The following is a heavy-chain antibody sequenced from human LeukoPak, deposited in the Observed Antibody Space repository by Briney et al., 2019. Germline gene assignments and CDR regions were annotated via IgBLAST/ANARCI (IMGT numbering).Heavy chain of an antibody. Sequence: SETLSLTCSVSGGSISSNNYYWGWIRQPPGKGLEWIGSIYYSGSTYYNPSLKSRVTISVDTSKNQLSLKLRSVTAADTAVYYCARLSTSFDYWGQGALVTVSS. CDR3: ARLSTSFDY. V-gene: IGHV4-39*07. CDR1: GGSISSNNYY. J-gene: IGHJ4*02. CDR2: IYYSGST.